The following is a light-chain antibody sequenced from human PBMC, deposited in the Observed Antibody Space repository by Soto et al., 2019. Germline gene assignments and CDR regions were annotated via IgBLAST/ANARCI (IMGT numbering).Light chain of an antibody. J-gene: IGLJ3*02. CDR2: DTT. CDR3: LLSYISVRWV. Sequence: QAVVTQEPSLTVSPGGTVTLTCGSSTGAVTSGHYPYWFQQKPGQAPRTLIYDTTNKHSWTPARFSGSLLGGKAALTLSGAQPEDEADYYCLLSYISVRWVFGGGTKLTVL. CDR1: TGAVTSGHY. V-gene: IGLV7-46*01.